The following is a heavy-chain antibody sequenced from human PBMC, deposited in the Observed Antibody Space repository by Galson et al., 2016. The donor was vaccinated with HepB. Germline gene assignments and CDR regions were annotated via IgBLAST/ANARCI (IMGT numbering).Heavy chain of an antibody. J-gene: IGHJ4*02. D-gene: IGHD2-21*01. CDR2: ISYSGTT. Sequence: ETLSLTCTVSGGSLSSFYWSWIRQPPGKELEWIGHISYSGTTNYNPSLQSRVSISIDTSQNQFSLKLSSVTAADSAVYYCTRGAKGVVGAADSWGRGTLVIVSS. CDR1: GGSLSSFY. V-gene: IGHV4-59*01. CDR3: TRGAKGVVGAADS.